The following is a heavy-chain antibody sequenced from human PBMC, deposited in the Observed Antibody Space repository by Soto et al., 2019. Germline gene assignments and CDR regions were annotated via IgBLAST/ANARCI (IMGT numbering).Heavy chain of an antibody. D-gene: IGHD3-9*01. V-gene: IGHV3-23*01. CDR1: GFTFSSDV. CDR3: AKHPRSFDWFTTSPTFDY. J-gene: IGHJ4*02. CDR2: LSGSGDNT. Sequence: EVQLLESGGGLVQPGGSLRVSCAASGFTFSSDVMNWVRQAPGNGLEWVSALSGSGDNTYYADSVKGRFTISRDNSKNTLYLQMSSLRAEDTAVYYCAKHPRSFDWFTTSPTFDYWGQGTLVTVSS.